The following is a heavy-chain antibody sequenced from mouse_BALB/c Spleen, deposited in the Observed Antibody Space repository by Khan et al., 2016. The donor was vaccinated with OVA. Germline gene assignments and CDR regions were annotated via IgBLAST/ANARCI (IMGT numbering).Heavy chain of an antibody. CDR2: LSSGGDYT. V-gene: IGHV5-6*01. CDR1: GFTFSSYS. J-gene: IGHJ3*01. D-gene: IGHD4-1*01. CDR3: ASHLTGSFAY. Sequence: EVELVESGGDLVKPGGSLKLSCAASGFTFSSYSMSWVRQTPDKRLEWVATLSSGGDYTYSPDNVKGRFTISRDNAKNTLYLQMSSLKSEDTAMYYCASHLTGSFAYWGQGTLVTVSA.